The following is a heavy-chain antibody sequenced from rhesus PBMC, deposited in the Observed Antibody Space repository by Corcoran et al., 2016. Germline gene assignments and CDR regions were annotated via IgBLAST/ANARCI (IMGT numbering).Heavy chain of an antibody. CDR2: IRSDGSST. CDR1: GFTFSSYW. D-gene: IGHD5-24*01. Sequence: EVQLVESGGGLVQPGGSLRLSCAASGFTFSSYWMYWVRQAPGKGLEWVSRIRSDGSSTSYADSVNGRVTISRENAKNSLYLQMNSLRAEDTAVYYCAKEGWGSVGALDFWGQGLRVTVSS. J-gene: IGHJ3*01. CDR3: AKEGWGSVGALDF. V-gene: IGHV3-119*01.